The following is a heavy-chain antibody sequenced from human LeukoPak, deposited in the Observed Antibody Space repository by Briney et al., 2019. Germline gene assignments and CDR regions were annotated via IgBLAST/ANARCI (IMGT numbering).Heavy chain of an antibody. V-gene: IGHV3-23*01. Sequence: GGSLRLSCAASGFIFSTYAMTWVRQAPGKGLEWVSTINASGGNTYYADSVKGRFSISRDNSKNTLYLQMNSLRADDTAIYYCTKLASGGAARQYYFDYWGQGTLVTVSS. CDR1: GFIFSTYA. J-gene: IGHJ4*02. CDR3: TKLASGGAARQYYFDY. CDR2: INASGGNT. D-gene: IGHD6-6*01.